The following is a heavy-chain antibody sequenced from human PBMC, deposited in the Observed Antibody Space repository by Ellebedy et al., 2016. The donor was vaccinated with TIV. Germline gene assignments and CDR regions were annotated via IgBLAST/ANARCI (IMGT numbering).Heavy chain of an antibody. CDR2: FSRSSYI. CDR1: GFTFSSYS. Sequence: GESLKISXAASGFTFSSYSMNWVFPPRRKGPVRVPTFSRSSYIYYADSVKGRFTISRDNAKNSLYLQMNSLRAEDTAVYYCARDKVVYAIVTYYYGMDVWGQGATVTVSS. J-gene: IGHJ6*02. CDR3: ARDKVVYAIVTYYYGMDV. D-gene: IGHD2-8*02. V-gene: IGHV3-21*05.